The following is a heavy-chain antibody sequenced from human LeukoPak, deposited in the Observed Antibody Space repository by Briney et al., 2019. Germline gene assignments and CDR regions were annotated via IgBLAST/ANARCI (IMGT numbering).Heavy chain of an antibody. CDR3: AKDIRSGSYYNVD. CDR1: GFTFDDYG. Sequence: GGSPRLSCAASGFTFDDYGMSWVRQAPGKGLEWVSGINWNGGSTGYADSVKGRLTISRDNAKNSLYLQMNSLRAEDTALYYCAKDIRSGSYYNVDWGQGTLVTVSS. D-gene: IGHD3-10*01. V-gene: IGHV3-20*04. CDR2: INWNGGST. J-gene: IGHJ4*02.